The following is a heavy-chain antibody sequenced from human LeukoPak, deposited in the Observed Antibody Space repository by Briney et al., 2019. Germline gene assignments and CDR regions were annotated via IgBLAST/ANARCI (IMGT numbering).Heavy chain of an antibody. Sequence: GASVKVSCKASGYTFTSYAMNWVRQAPGQGLEWMGWINTNTGNPTYAQGFTGRFVFSLDTSVSTAYLQISSLKAEDTAVYYCARVNYDILITVNNWFDPWGQGTLVTVSS. CDR1: GYTFTSYA. D-gene: IGHD3-9*01. V-gene: IGHV7-4-1*02. CDR2: INTNTGNP. CDR3: ARVNYDILITVNNWFDP. J-gene: IGHJ5*02.